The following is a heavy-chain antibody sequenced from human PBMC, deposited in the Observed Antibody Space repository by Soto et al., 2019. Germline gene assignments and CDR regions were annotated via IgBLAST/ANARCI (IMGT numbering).Heavy chain of an antibody. V-gene: IGHV3-74*01. CDR2: IDGAGRST. Sequence: EVQLVESGGGLVQPGGSLRLSCAASGFTFSSYCMHWVRQPPGQGLVWVSRIDGAGRSTNYADSVKGRFTISRDNAKNTLYLQMNRLRTEDTAVYYCARVGSTSWYWGQGTLVTVSS. D-gene: IGHD6-6*01. CDR1: GFTFSSYC. CDR3: ARVGSTSWY. J-gene: IGHJ4*02.